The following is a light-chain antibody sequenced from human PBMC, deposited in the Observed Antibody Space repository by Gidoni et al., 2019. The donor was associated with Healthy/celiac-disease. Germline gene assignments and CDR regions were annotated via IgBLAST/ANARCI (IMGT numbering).Light chain of an antibody. CDR2: DAS. CDR1: QSVSSY. J-gene: IGKJ4*01. V-gene: IGKV3-11*01. Sequence: IVLTQSPATLTLSPADLATLSCRASQSVSSYLAWYQQKPAQAPRLLLYDASNRATGIPASFSGSGSWTAFTLTTSSIEHEDVAVDYCQQRSNWPPLTFGGGTKVEIK. CDR3: QQRSNWPPLT.